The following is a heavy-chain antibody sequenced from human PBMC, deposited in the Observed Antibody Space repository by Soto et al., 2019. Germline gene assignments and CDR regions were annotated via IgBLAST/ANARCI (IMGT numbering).Heavy chain of an antibody. CDR2: IYYSGST. V-gene: IGHV4-39*01. J-gene: IGHJ4*02. CDR3: ARRGLVGATTFDY. Sequence: QLQLQESGPGLVKPSETLSLTCTVSGGSISSSRSYWGWIRQPPGKGLECIGSIYYSGSTYYSPSLKSRVTMSVDTSKNRFSLKLSSVTAADTAVYYCARRGLVGATTFDYWGQGTLVTVSS. D-gene: IGHD1-26*01. CDR1: GGSISSSRSY.